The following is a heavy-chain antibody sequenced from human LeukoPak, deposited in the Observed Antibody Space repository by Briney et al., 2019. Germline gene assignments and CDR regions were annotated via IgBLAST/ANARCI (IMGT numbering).Heavy chain of an antibody. Sequence: GGSLRLSRAASGFTFSSYDMHWVRQAPGKGLEYVSALSSNGGSTYYANSVKGRFTISRDNSKNTLSFQIGSLRAEDMAVYYCAREQGTMTGAFDYWGQGTLVTVSS. J-gene: IGHJ4*02. CDR2: LSSNGGST. CDR1: GFTFSSYD. D-gene: IGHD3-22*01. CDR3: AREQGTMTGAFDY. V-gene: IGHV3-64*01.